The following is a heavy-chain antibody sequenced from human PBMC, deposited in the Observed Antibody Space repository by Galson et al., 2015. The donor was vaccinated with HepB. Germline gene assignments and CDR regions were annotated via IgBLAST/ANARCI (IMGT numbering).Heavy chain of an antibody. V-gene: IGHV1-8*01. D-gene: IGHD4-17*01. Sequence: SVKVSCKASGYTFTSYDINWVRQATGQGLEWMGWMNPNSGNTGYAQKFQGRVTMTRNTSISTAYMALSSLRSEDTAVYYCARGRPTTVTTRDFDYWGQGTLVTVSS. J-gene: IGHJ4*02. CDR1: GYTFTSYD. CDR3: ARGRPTTVTTRDFDY. CDR2: MNPNSGNT.